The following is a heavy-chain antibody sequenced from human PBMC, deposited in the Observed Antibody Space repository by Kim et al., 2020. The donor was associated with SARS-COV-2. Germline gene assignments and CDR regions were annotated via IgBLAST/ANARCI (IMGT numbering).Heavy chain of an antibody. CDR2: IIPILGIA. D-gene: IGHD2-15*01. J-gene: IGHJ6*02. CDR1: GGTFSSYA. V-gene: IGHV1-69*04. Sequence: SVKVSCKASGGTFSSYAISWVRQAPGQGLEWMGRIIPILGIANYAQKFQGRVTITADKSTSTAYMELSSLRSEDTAVYYCARESHCSGGSCYSFEDGPKTGSYYYYGMDVWGQGTTVTVSS. CDR3: ARESHCSGGSCYSFEDGPKTGSYYYYGMDV.